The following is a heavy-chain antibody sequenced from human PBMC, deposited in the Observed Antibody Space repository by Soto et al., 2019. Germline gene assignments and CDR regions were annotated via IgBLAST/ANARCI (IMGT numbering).Heavy chain of an antibody. V-gene: IGHV4-4*02. CDR1: GGSISSSNW. CDR2: IYHSGST. D-gene: IGHD6-13*01. CDR3: ARIAAAGTNFHY. J-gene: IGHJ4*02. Sequence: QVQLQESGPGLVKPSGTLSLTCAVSGGSISSSNWWSWVRQPPGKGLEWIGEIYHSGSTNCNPSLKSRVTISVDKSTIQFSLKLSSVTAADTAVYYCARIAAAGTNFHYCGQETLVTVSS.